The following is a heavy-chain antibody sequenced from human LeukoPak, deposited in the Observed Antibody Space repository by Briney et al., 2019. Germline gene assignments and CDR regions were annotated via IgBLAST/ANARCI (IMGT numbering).Heavy chain of an antibody. CDR3: ARCGGDYYLAGSNWFDP. CDR2: IKQDGSEK. D-gene: IGHD2-21*02. Sequence: PGGSLRLSCAASGFTFSSYWMSWVRQAPGKGLEWVANIKQDGSEKYYVDSVKGRFTISRDNAKNSLYLQMNSLRAEDTAVYYCARCGGDYYLAGSNWFDPWGQGTLVTVSS. J-gene: IGHJ5*02. V-gene: IGHV3-7*01. CDR1: GFTFSSYW.